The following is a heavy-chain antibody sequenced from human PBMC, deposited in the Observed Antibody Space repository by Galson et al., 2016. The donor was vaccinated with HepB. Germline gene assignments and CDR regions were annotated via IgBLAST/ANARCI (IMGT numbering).Heavy chain of an antibody. CDR1: GFSLSKHW. J-gene: IGHJ3*02. V-gene: IGHV3-7*03. Sequence: LRLSCAASGFSLSKHWMSWVRQAPGKGLEWLANIKEDGSDKYYVASVKGRFTISRDNGKNSLYLQMSSLRDEDTAIYYCARIAYGGNGPFDIWGQGTMVTVSS. CDR3: ARIAYGGNGPFDI. CDR2: IKEDGSDK. D-gene: IGHD4-23*01.